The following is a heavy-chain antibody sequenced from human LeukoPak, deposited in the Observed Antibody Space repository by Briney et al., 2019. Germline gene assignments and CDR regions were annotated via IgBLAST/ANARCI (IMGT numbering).Heavy chain of an antibody. CDR2: ISWNSGSI. J-gene: IGHJ4*02. D-gene: IGHD3-10*01. CDR1: GFTFDDYA. CDR3: AKEGTVGFGELSDFDY. Sequence: GGSLRLSCAASGFTFDDYAMHWVRQAPGKGLEWVSGISWNSGSIGYADSVKGRFTISRDNAKNSLYLQMNSLRAEDTALYYCAKEGTVGFGELSDFDYWGQGTLVTVSS. V-gene: IGHV3-9*01.